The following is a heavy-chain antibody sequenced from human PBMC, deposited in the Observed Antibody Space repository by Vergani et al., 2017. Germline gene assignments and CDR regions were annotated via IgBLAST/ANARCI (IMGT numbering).Heavy chain of an antibody. CDR3: ARDSPLTNGGSYVDY. J-gene: IGHJ4*02. CDR2: IYYSGST. Sequence: QVQLQESGPGLVKPSETLSLTCTVSGGSISSYYWSWIRQPPGKGLEWIGYIYYSGSTNYNPSLKSRVTISVDTSKNQFSLKLSSVTASDTAVYYCARDSPLTNGGSYVDYWGQGTLVTVSS. D-gene: IGHD3-16*01. CDR1: GGSISSYY. V-gene: IGHV4-59*01.